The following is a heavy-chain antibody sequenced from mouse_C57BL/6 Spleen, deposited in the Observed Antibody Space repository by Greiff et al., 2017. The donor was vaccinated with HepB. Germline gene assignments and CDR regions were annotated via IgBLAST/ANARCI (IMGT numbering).Heavy chain of an antibody. CDR3: ARSYDGYYAWFAY. CDR2: INPNYGTT. J-gene: IGHJ3*01. V-gene: IGHV1-39*01. Sequence: EVKLQESGPELVKPGASVKISCKASGYSFTDYNMNWVKQSNGKSLEWIGVINPNYGTTSYNQKFKGKATLTVDQSSSTAYMQLNSLTSEDSAVNYCARSYDGYYAWFAYWGQGTLVTVSA. CDR1: GYSFTDYN. D-gene: IGHD2-3*01.